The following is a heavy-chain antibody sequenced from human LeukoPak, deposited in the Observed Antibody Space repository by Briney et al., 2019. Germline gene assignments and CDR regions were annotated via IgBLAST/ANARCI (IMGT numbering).Heavy chain of an antibody. D-gene: IGHD5-18*01. CDR3: ANERGYNYGYSFDY. CDR1: GFTFSSYA. Sequence: GGSLRLSCAASGFTFSSYAMHWVRQAPGKGLEWVAAIPNDGSKTYYADSVKGRFTISRDNSKNTLYLQMNSLRAEDTAVYYCANERGYNYGYSFDYWGQGTLVTVSS. V-gene: IGHV3-30-3*02. CDR2: IPNDGSKT. J-gene: IGHJ4*02.